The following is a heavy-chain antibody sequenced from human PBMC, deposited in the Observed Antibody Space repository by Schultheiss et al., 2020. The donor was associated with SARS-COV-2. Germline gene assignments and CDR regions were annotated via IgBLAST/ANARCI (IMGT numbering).Heavy chain of an antibody. CDR2: ISGSGGST. J-gene: IGHJ4*02. Sequence: GGSLRLSCAASGFTFSSYAMSWVRQAPGKGLEWVSAISGSGGSTYYADSVKGRFTISRDNSNNTLYLHMNSLRAEDTAVYYCAKGEYSGYGNPDYWGQGTLVTVSS. CDR3: AKGEYSGYGNPDY. D-gene: IGHD5-12*01. CDR1: GFTFSSYA. V-gene: IGHV3-23*01.